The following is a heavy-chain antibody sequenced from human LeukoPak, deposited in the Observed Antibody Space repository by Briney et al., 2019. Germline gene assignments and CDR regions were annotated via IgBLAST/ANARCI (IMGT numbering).Heavy chain of an antibody. J-gene: IGHJ4*02. D-gene: IGHD6-13*01. Sequence: GGSLRLSCAASGFTFSNYAMSWVRQAPGKVLEWVSVISGSGGSTYNADSVKGRFTISRDNSKNTLYLQMNSLRAEDTAVYYCAKHSRSGVYYYFDYWGQGTLVTVSS. CDR1: GFTFSNYA. CDR3: AKHSRSGVYYYFDY. CDR2: ISGSGGST. V-gene: IGHV3-23*01.